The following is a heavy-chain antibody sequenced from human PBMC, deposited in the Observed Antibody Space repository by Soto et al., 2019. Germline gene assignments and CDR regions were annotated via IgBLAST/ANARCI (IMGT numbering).Heavy chain of an antibody. D-gene: IGHD2-2*01. V-gene: IGHV3-7*01. J-gene: IGHJ4*02. CDR2: IKQDGSEK. Sequence: GGSLRLSCAASGFTFSGYWMSWVLQAPGKGLEWVANIKQDGSEKYYVDSVKGRFTISRDNAKNSLYLLMNSLRAEDTAVYYCAKNNRYCSSTNCFVFDYWGQGTLVTV. CDR1: GFTFSGYW. CDR3: AKNNRYCSSTNCFVFDY.